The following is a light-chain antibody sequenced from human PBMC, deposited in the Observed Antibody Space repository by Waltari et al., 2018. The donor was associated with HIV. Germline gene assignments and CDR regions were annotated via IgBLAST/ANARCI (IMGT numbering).Light chain of an antibody. J-gene: IGLJ3*02. V-gene: IGLV3-1*01. CDR2: KDR. Sequence: SYELTQPPSVSVSPGQTASITCSGDKLEDKYVCWYQQKPGQSPGLVLYKDRERPSGIPQRFSGSNSGNTVTLTISGTQATDEADYFCQAWDGSNGVFGGGTKLTVL. CDR3: QAWDGSNGV. CDR1: KLEDKY.